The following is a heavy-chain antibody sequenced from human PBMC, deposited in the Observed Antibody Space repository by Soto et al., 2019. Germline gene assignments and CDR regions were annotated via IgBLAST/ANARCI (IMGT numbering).Heavy chain of an antibody. CDR1: GGTFSSYA. CDR2: IIPIFGTA. V-gene: IGHV1-69*13. CDR3: ARDHHSSSSDYYYGMDV. Sequence: ASVKVSCKASGGTFSSYAISWVRQAPGQGLEWMGGIIPIFGTANYAQKFQGRVTITADESTSTAYMELSSLRSEDTAVYYCARDHHSSSSDYYYGMDVWGQGTTVTVSS. D-gene: IGHD6-6*01. J-gene: IGHJ6*02.